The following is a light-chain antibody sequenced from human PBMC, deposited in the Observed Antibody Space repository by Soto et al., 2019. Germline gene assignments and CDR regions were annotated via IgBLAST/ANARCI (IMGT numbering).Light chain of an antibody. CDR2: WAS. CDR1: QTVLYSSNNKNH. Sequence: IVMTQSPDSLSVSLGERATINCKSSQTVLYSSNNKNHLAWYQQRPGQPPKLLFSWASTRESGVPDRFSAIGSGTDFTLSIGSLQAEDVAVYYCQQYYSTPRTFGQGTKVDIK. V-gene: IGKV4-1*01. CDR3: QQYYSTPRT. J-gene: IGKJ1*01.